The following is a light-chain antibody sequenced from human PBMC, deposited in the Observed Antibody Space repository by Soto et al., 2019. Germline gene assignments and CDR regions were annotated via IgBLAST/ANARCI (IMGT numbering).Light chain of an antibody. V-gene: IGLV1-44*01. Sequence: QSVLTQPPSASGTPGQTVTISCSGSSSNIGVNPVKWYQQLPGTAPKVLIYGSNERPLGVPDRFSGSKSGTSASLAISRLQSEDEAHYYCAVWDDGLDAWMFGGGTKLTVL. CDR1: SSNIGVNP. J-gene: IGLJ3*02. CDR2: GSN. CDR3: AVWDDGLDAWM.